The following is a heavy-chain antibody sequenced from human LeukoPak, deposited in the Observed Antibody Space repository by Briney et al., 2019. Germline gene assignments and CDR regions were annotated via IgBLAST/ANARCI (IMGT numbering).Heavy chain of an antibody. V-gene: IGHV4-61*02. J-gene: IGHJ4*02. CDR3: ARDLYYYDSSGYYGEDYFDY. D-gene: IGHD3-22*01. Sequence: SQTLSLTCTVSGGSISSGSYYWSWIRQPAGKGLEWIGRIYTSGSTNYNPSLKSRDTISVDTSKNQFSLKLSSVTAADTAVYYCARDLYYYDSSGYYGEDYFDYWGQGTLVTASS. CDR2: IYTSGST. CDR1: GGSISSGSYY.